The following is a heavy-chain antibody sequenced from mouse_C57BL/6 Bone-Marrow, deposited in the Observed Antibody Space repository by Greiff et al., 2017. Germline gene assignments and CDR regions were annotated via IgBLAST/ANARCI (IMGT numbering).Heavy chain of an antibody. Sequence: QVQLQQPGAELVKPGASVKVSCKASGYTFTSYWMHWVKQRPGQGLEWIGRIHPSDSDTNYNQKFKGKATLTVDKSSSTAYMQLSSLTSEDSAVYYCASPIYYDYDGFAYWGQGTLVTVSA. CDR2: IHPSDSDT. V-gene: IGHV1-74*01. CDR3: ASPIYYDYDGFAY. CDR1: GYTFTSYW. J-gene: IGHJ3*01. D-gene: IGHD2-4*01.